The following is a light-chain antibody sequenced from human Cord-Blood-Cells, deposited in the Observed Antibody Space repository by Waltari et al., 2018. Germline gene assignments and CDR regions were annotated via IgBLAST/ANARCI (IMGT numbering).Light chain of an antibody. Sequence: LTQPASVSGSPGQSITISCTGTSSDVGGYNYVSWYQQHPGKAPKLTIYDVSNRPSGVSNRFSGSKSGNTASLSISGLQAEDEADYYCSSYTSSSTPYVFGTGTKVTVL. J-gene: IGLJ1*01. V-gene: IGLV2-14*01. CDR3: SSYTSSSTPYV. CDR2: DVS. CDR1: SSDVGGYNY.